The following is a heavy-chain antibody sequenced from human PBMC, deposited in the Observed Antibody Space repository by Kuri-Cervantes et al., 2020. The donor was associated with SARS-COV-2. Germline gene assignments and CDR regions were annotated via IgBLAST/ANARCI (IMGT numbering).Heavy chain of an antibody. CDR2: INPNSGGT. CDR3: ARVGIVVVPAAIPSGAFDI. D-gene: IGHD2-2*02. V-gene: IGHV1-2*02. CDR1: GGTFSSYS. Sequence: ASVKVSCKASGGTFSSYSVNWVRQAPGQGLEWMGWINPNSGGTNYAQKFQGRVTMTRDTSISTAYMELSRLRSDDTAVYYCARVGIVVVPAAIPSGAFDIWGQGTMVTVSS. J-gene: IGHJ3*02.